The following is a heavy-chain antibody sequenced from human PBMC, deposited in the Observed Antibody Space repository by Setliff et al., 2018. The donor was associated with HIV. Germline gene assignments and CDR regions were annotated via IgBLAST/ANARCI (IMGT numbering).Heavy chain of an antibody. D-gene: IGHD2-8*01. CDR3: AKGPNFEDAFDI. CDR1: GGTFSNYA. V-gene: IGHV1-69*10. J-gene: IGHJ3*02. CDR2: LIPIVDIT. Sequence: SVKVSCKASGGTFSNYAFRWVRQAPGQGLEWMGGLIPIVDITKSTQKFRDRVTFTADESTKTAQMELSGLTFEDTAVYYCAKGPNFEDAFDIWGQGTVVTVSS.